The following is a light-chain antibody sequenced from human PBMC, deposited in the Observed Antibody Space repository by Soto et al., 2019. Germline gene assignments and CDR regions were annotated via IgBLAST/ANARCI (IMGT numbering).Light chain of an antibody. CDR2: EAS. CDR1: QGISSF. CDR3: QQLNSYPLT. J-gene: IGKJ4*01. V-gene: IGKV1-9*01. Sequence: DIQLTQSPSFLSASVGDRVTITCRASQGISSFLAWYQQKPGKAPKLLIYEASTLQSGVPSRFSGSGSGTEFTLTISSLQPEDFATYYCQQLNSYPLTVGGGPKVEIK.